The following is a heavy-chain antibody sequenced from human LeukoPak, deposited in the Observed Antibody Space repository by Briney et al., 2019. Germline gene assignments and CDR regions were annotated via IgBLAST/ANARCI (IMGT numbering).Heavy chain of an antibody. Sequence: GASVKVSYKASGYTFTSYGISWVRQAPGQGLEWMGWISAYNGNTNYAQKLQGRVTMTTDTSTSTAYMELRSLRSDDTAVYYCARAEYSSGWSPQGYWGQGTLVTVSS. V-gene: IGHV1-18*01. D-gene: IGHD6-19*01. J-gene: IGHJ4*02. CDR2: ISAYNGNT. CDR3: ARAEYSSGWSPQGY. CDR1: GYTFTSYG.